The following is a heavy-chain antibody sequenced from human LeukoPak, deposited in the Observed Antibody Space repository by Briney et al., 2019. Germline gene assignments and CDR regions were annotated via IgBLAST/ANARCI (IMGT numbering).Heavy chain of an antibody. CDR1: GFTFSSYG. Sequence: GGSLRLSCAASGFTFSSYGMHWVRQAPGKGLEWVAFIRYDGSNKYYADSVKGRFTISRDNSKNTLYLQMNSLRAEDTAVYYCARDPAGVGATIDYWGQGTLVTVSS. CDR2: IRYDGSNK. D-gene: IGHD1-26*01. CDR3: ARDPAGVGATIDY. J-gene: IGHJ4*02. V-gene: IGHV3-30*02.